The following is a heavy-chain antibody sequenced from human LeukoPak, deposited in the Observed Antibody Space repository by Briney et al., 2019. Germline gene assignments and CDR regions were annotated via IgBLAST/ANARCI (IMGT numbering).Heavy chain of an antibody. V-gene: IGHV4-34*01. Sequence: PSETLSLTCAVYGGSFGGYYWSWIRQPPGKGLEWIGEINHSGSTNYNPSLKSRVTISVDTSKNQFSLKLSSVTAADTAVYYCARAGGVAGLDYWGQGTLVTVSS. CDR1: GGSFGGYY. J-gene: IGHJ4*02. CDR3: ARAGGVAGLDY. D-gene: IGHD3-16*01. CDR2: INHSGST.